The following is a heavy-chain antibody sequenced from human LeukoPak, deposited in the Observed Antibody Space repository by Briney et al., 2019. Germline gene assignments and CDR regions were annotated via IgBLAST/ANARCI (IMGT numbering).Heavy chain of an antibody. CDR3: AKDMVWAHYYFDY. V-gene: IGHV3-23*01. CDR1: GFTFSTYA. D-gene: IGHD2-8*01. CDR2: ISGRANGA. J-gene: IGHJ4*02. Sequence: GGSLRLSCAASGFTFSTYAISWVRQAPGKGLEWLSVISGRANGAYYADSVKGRFTISRDNSQNTVSLQMNSLRAEDTAVYFCAKDMVWAHYYFDYWGQGTVVTVSS.